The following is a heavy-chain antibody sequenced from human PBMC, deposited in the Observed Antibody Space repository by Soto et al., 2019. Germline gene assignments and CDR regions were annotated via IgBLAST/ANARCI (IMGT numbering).Heavy chain of an antibody. CDR1: GYTLTGLS. Sequence: PSVKVSCKVSGYTLTGLSMRWVRQAPGKGLEWMGGFDPEDGETIYAQKFQGRVTMTEDTSTDTAYMELSSLRSEDTAVYYCATGIGNFWSGYYSYGMDVWGQGTTVTVSS. V-gene: IGHV1-24*01. CDR3: ATGIGNFWSGYYSYGMDV. D-gene: IGHD3-3*01. CDR2: FDPEDGET. J-gene: IGHJ6*02.